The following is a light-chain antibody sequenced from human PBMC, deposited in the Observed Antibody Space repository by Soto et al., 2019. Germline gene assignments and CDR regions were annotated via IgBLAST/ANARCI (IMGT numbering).Light chain of an antibody. CDR1: SSDVGKYNL. CDR3: CSYAGGTSVV. J-gene: IGLJ2*01. CDR2: EDV. Sequence: QSALTQPASVSGSPGQSITISCTGTSSDVGKYNLVSWYQQHPGKAPKLMIYEDVERPSGISNRFSGSKSGNTASLTISGLLTEDEADYYCCSYAGGTSVVFGGGTKLTVL. V-gene: IGLV2-23*01.